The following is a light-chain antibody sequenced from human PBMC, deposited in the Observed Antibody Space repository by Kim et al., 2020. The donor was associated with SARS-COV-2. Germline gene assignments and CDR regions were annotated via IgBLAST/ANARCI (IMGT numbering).Light chain of an antibody. Sequence: QSALTQPASVSGSPGQSITISCTGTSSDVGSYNLVSWYQQHPGKAPKLMIYEGSKRPSGVSYRFSGSKSGNTASLTISGLQTEDEADYYCCSYAGSVTWVFGGGTQLTVL. J-gene: IGLJ3*02. CDR1: SSDVGSYNL. CDR3: CSYAGSVTWV. CDR2: EGS. V-gene: IGLV2-23*01.